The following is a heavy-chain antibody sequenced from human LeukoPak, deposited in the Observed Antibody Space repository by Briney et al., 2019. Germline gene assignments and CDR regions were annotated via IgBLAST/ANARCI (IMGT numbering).Heavy chain of an antibody. Sequence: SETLSLTCTVSGGSISSSSYYWGWIRQPPGKGLEWIGSIYCSGSTYYNPSLKSRVTISVDTSKNQFSLKLSSVTAADTAVYYCARHKHAYYYDSSGYFLDYWGQGTLVTVSS. CDR1: GGSISSSSYY. CDR2: IYCSGST. J-gene: IGHJ4*02. D-gene: IGHD3-22*01. V-gene: IGHV4-39*01. CDR3: ARHKHAYYYDSSGYFLDY.